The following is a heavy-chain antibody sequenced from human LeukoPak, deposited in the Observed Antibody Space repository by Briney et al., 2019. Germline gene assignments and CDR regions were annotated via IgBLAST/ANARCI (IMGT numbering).Heavy chain of an antibody. Sequence: PSETLSLTCTVSGGSISDSDYYWSWIRQPPGKGLEWIGEINHSGSTNYNPSLKSRVTISVDTSKNQFSLKLSSVTAADTAVYYCARGQGPATHYYYYYKDVWGKGTTVTVSS. CDR1: GGSISDSDYY. D-gene: IGHD2-2*01. V-gene: IGHV4-34*01. J-gene: IGHJ6*03. CDR2: INHSGST. CDR3: ARGQGPATHYYYYYKDV.